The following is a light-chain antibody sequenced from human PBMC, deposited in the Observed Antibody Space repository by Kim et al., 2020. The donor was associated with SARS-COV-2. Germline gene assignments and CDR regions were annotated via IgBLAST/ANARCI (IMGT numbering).Light chain of an antibody. CDR1: SNSVGNQG. CDR3: SAWDSSLSAWI. Sequence: RQTATLTCTGNSNSVGNQGAAWLQQHPSHPPKRLSYRNNSRPSGISDRLSASRSGGTASLTITGLQPEDEADYYCSAWDSSLSAWIFGGGTQLTVL. J-gene: IGLJ2*01. V-gene: IGLV10-54*01. CDR2: RNN.